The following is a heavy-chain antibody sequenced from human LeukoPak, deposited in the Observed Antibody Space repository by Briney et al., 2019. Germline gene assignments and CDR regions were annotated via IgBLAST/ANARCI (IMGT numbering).Heavy chain of an antibody. CDR3: APRDYYYGMDV. V-gene: IGHV4-34*01. CDR2: INHSGST. J-gene: IGHJ6*02. Sequence: SETLSLTCAVYGGSFSGYYWSWIRQPPGKGLEWIGEINHSGSTNYNPSLKSRVTISVDTSKSQFSLKLSSVTAADTAVYYCAPRDYYYGMDVWGQGTTVTVSS. CDR1: GGSFSGYY.